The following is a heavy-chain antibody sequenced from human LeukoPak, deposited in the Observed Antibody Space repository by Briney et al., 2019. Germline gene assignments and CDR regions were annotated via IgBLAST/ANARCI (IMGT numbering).Heavy chain of an antibody. D-gene: IGHD5-24*01. CDR3: ARASTRRDGYNLLY. CDR2: MNPNSGNT. J-gene: IGHJ4*02. CDR1: GYTFTSYD. Sequence: ASVKVSCKASGYTFTSYDVNWVRQATGQGLEWMGWMNPNSGNTGYAQKFQGRVTMTRNTSISTAYMELSSLRSEDTAVYYCARASTRRDGYNLLYWGQGTLVTVSS. V-gene: IGHV1-8*01.